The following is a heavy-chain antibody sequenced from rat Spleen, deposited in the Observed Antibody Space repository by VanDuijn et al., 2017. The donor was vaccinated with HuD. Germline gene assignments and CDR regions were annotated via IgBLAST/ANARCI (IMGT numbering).Heavy chain of an antibody. J-gene: IGHJ3*01. CDR3: XXCGXXDYXXWFAX. V-gene: IGHV3-3*01. CDR1: EYSITSSYR. CDR2: INSAGSN. D-gene: IGHD1-6*01. Sequence: QLQESGPGLVKPSQSLSLTCSVTEYSITSSYRWNWIRKFPGNELEWMGYINSAGSNNYNPSLKSRISITRDTSKNQFFLHRNSVNXEDTAXYYXXXCGXXDYXXWFAXXXQGTLVXXSS.